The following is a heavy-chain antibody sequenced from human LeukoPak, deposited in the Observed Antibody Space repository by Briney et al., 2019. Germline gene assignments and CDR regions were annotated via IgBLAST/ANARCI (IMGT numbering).Heavy chain of an antibody. CDR2: ISYDGSNK. J-gene: IGHJ4*02. CDR1: GFTFSSYG. Sequence: PGGSLRLSCAASGFTFSSYGMHWVRQAPGKGLEWVAVISYDGSNKYYADSVKGRFTISRDNSKNTLYLQMNSLRAEDTAVYYCAKEIGWRIAVAGTPLDDYWGQGTLVTVSS. V-gene: IGHV3-30*18. CDR3: AKEIGWRIAVAGTPLDDY. D-gene: IGHD6-19*01.